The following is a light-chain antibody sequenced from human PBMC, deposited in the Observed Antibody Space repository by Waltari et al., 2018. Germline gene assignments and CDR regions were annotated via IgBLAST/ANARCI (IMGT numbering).Light chain of an antibody. J-gene: IGLJ1*01. CDR1: NNDIGAYNY. CDR2: GVT. Sequence: QSALTQPASVSGSPGQSITISCTGTNNDIGAYNYVSWYQQHPGKGPKLVIYGVTSRPSGISNRFSGSKSGNTASLTISGIQAEDEADYYCCSFATSKTYVFGTGTKVTVL. V-gene: IGLV2-14*01. CDR3: CSFATSKTYV.